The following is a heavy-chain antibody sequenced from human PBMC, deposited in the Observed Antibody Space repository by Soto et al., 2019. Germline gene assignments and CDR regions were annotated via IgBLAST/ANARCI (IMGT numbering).Heavy chain of an antibody. J-gene: IGHJ6*02. CDR1: GFRFEDYA. CDR3: AKDHYGSAIYGMDV. V-gene: IGHV3-9*01. Sequence: EVQLVESGGGLVQPGRSLRLSCAASGFRFEDYAMHWVRQAPGKGLEWVSGIAWNSDIIGYADSVKGRFTISRVNGKNSLYLQMTSLRPEDTALYYCAKDHYGSAIYGMDVWGQGTTVTVSS. D-gene: IGHD3-10*01. CDR2: IAWNSDII.